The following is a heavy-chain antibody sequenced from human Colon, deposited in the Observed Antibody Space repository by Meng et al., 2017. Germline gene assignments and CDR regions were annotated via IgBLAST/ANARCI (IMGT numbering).Heavy chain of an antibody. CDR1: GGSISSRQW. D-gene: IGHD6-19*01. Sequence: GGGPGLVGPSGTLASTCEGSGGSISSRQWWSWVRPPPGKGLEWIGQIYLGGSPAYSPSLESRITMSVDKSNNQFSLRLRSVTAADTAVYYCARHGGWHFDYWGQGTLVTVSS. V-gene: IGHV4-4*02. CDR2: IYLGGSP. J-gene: IGHJ4*02. CDR3: ARHGGWHFDY.